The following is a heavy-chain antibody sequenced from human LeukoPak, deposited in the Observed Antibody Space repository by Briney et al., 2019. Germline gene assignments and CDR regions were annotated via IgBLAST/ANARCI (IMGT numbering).Heavy chain of an antibody. V-gene: IGHV3-11*01. Sequence: GGSLRLSCAASGFTFSDYYMSWIRQAPGKGLEWVSYISSSGSTIYYADSVKGRFAISRDNAKNSLYLQMNSLRAEDTAVYYCARVHRSGGQPPDYWGQGTLVTVSS. CDR1: GFTFSDYY. J-gene: IGHJ4*02. D-gene: IGHD4-23*01. CDR2: ISSSGSTI. CDR3: ARVHRSGGQPPDY.